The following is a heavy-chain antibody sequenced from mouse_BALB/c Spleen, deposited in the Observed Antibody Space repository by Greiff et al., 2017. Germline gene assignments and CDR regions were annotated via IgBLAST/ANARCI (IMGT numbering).Heavy chain of an antibody. CDR1: GYTFTNYW. CDR2: IYPGGGYT. D-gene: IGHD2-4*01. V-gene: IGHV1-63*02. Sequence: VKLQQSGAELVRPGTSVKISCKASGYTFTNYWLGWVKQRPGHGLEWIGDIYPGGGYTNYNEKFKGKATLTADTSSSTAYMQLSSLTSEDSAVYFCARPYYDYDRAWFAYWGQGTLVTVSA. J-gene: IGHJ3*01. CDR3: ARPYYDYDRAWFAY.